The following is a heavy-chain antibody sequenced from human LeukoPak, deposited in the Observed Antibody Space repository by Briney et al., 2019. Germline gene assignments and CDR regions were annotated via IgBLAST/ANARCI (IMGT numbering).Heavy chain of an antibody. CDR2: ISSSSSYI. CDR1: GFTFSSYS. Sequence: GGSLRLSCAASGFTFSSYSMTWVRQAPGKGLEWVSSISSSSSYIYYADSVKGRFTISRDNAKNSLYLQMNSLRAEDTAVYYCARSGYYYDSSGYLGAFDIWGQGTMVTVSS. J-gene: IGHJ3*02. D-gene: IGHD3-22*01. V-gene: IGHV3-21*01. CDR3: ARSGYYYDSSGYLGAFDI.